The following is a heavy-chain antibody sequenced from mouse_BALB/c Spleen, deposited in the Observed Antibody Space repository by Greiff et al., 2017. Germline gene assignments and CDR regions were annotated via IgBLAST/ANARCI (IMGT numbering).Heavy chain of an antibody. D-gene: IGHD2-10*02. CDR3: ARGREYGDFDY. J-gene: IGHJ2*01. CDR2: ISSGGST. Sequence: EVKLVESGGGLVKPGGSLKLSCAASGFTFSSYAMSWVRQTPEKRLEWVASISSGGSTYYPDSVMGRFTISRDNARNILYLQMSSLRSEDTAMYYCARGREYGDFDYRGESTPLTESS. CDR1: GFTFSSYA. V-gene: IGHV5-6-5*01.